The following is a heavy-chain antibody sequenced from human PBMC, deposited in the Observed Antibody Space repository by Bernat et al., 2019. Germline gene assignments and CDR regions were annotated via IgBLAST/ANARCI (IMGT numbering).Heavy chain of an antibody. V-gene: IGHV5-51*01. D-gene: IGHD5/OR15-5a*01. CDR3: ASSSITSRITGHYYGMDV. CDR2: IYPGDSDS. CDR1: GYSFPSYW. J-gene: IGHJ6*02. Sequence: EVQLVQSGAEVKKPGESLKISCRASGYSFPSYWIGWVRQMPGKGLEWMGIIYPGDSDSRDSPSIQGQVTISADKSISTAYLQWSSLKASDTAMYYCASSSITSRITGHYYGMDVWGQGTTVTVSS.